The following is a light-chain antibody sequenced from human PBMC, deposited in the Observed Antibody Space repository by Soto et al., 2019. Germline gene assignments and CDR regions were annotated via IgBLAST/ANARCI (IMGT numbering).Light chain of an antibody. CDR1: QSVSSY. CDR2: GVS. CDR3: EQYSDWTSTT. J-gene: IGKJ5*01. V-gene: IGKV3-15*01. Sequence: EIVMTQSPATLSVSAGERATLSCRATQSVSSYLAWYQQKPGQAPRLISYGVSTRATGIPARFSGSGSGTEFALTISSLQSEDFAVYYCEQYSDWTSTTFGQGTRLEIK.